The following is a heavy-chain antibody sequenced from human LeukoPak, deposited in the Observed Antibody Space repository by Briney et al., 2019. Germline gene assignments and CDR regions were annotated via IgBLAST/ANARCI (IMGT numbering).Heavy chain of an antibody. CDR2: IYYSGST. V-gene: IGHV4-30-4*01. J-gene: IGHJ4*02. Sequence: PSETLSLTWTVSGGSISSGDYYWRWIRQPPGKGLEWIGYIYYSGSTYYNPSLKSRVTISVDTSKNQFSLKLSSVTAADTAVYYCARGDYGEGQLDYWGQGTLVTVSS. CDR1: GGSISSGDYY. D-gene: IGHD4-17*01. CDR3: ARGDYGEGQLDY.